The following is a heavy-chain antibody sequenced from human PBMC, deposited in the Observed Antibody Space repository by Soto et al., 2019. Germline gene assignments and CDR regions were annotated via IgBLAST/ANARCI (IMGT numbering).Heavy chain of an antibody. D-gene: IGHD2-21*02. CDR1: GASIRSTDYY. V-gene: IGHV4-30-4*01. J-gene: IGHJ5*02. CDR2: VYYTGST. Sequence: KTSETLSLTCTVPGASIRSTDYYWSWIRQAPGKGLEWIGYVYYTGSTYYNPSLMSRLTISVDTSKNQFSLKLTSVTAAETAVYYCVRTARQGAVAPHWFDRWGQGTQVTVSS. CDR3: VRTARQGAVAPHWFDR.